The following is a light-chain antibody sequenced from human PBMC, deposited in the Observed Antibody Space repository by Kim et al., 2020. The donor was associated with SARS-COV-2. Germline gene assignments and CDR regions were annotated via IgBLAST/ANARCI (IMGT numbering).Light chain of an antibody. CDR3: QHYNSNPWT. CDR1: QSVSDW. Sequence: DIQMTQSPSTLSASVGDRVTITCRASQSVSDWLAWYQQKPGKAPNLLIYKASSLESSVPSRFSGSGSGTEFTLTISSLQPEDFATYYCQHYNSNPWTFGQGTKVDIK. J-gene: IGKJ1*01. CDR2: KAS. V-gene: IGKV1-5*03.